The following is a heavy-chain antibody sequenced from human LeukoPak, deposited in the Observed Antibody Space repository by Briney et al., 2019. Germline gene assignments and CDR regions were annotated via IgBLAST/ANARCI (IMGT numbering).Heavy chain of an antibody. CDR1: GYTFTSNG. Sequence: ASVKVSCKASGYTFTSNGISWVRQAPGQGLEWMGWFSGYNGNTNYAQKFQGRVTVTEDTSTDTAYMELSSLTSDDTAVYYCAAISTPTTRRAYHFDSWGQGTLVTVSS. J-gene: IGHJ4*02. CDR2: FSGYNGNT. V-gene: IGHV1-18*01. CDR3: AAISTPTTRRAYHFDS. D-gene: IGHD5-12*01.